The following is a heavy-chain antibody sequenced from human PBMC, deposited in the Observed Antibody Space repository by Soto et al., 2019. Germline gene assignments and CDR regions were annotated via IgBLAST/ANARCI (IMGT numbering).Heavy chain of an antibody. V-gene: IGHV1-18*04. CDR1: GYTFTSYG. Sequence: GASVKVSCKASGYTFTSYGISWVRQAPGQGLEWMGWISAYNGNTNYAQKLQGRVTMNTDTSTSTAYMELRRLRSDDTAVYYCARDNYDILTGCSLWGPGTLVTVSS. D-gene: IGHD3-9*01. CDR3: ARDNYDILTGCSL. CDR2: ISAYNGNT. J-gene: IGHJ4*02.